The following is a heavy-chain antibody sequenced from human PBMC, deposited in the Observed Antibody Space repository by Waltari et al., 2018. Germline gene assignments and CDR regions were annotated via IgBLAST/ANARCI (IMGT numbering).Heavy chain of an antibody. CDR3: TRDRGGGWFDP. D-gene: IGHD3-10*01. J-gene: IGHJ5*02. CDR2: IRSKAYGGTT. Sequence: EVQLVESGGGLVQPGRSLRLSCTASGFTFGDYAMRWVRQAPGKGLEWVGFIRSKAYGGTTEYAASVKGRFTISRDDSKSIAYLQMNSLKTEDTAVYYCTRDRGGGWFDPWGQGTLVTVSS. V-gene: IGHV3-49*04. CDR1: GFTFGDYA.